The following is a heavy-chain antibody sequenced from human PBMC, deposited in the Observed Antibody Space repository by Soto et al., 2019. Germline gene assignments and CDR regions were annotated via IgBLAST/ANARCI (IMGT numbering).Heavy chain of an antibody. CDR3: VQTTGWPGSDF. V-gene: IGHV3-53*01. D-gene: IGHD6-19*01. J-gene: IGHJ4*02. CDR1: GFAVSSKY. Sequence: EVQLVESGGGLIQPGGSLRLSCAASGFAVSSKYMTWVRQAPGQGLEWVSVIYGGGTTYYADSVKGRFTISRDTSKNTLYLQMNSLRAEDTAVYYCVQTTGWPGSDFWGQGTLVTVSS. CDR2: IYGGGTT.